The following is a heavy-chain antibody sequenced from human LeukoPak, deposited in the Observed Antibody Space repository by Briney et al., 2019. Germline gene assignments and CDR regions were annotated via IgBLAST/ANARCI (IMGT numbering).Heavy chain of an antibody. Sequence: GGSLRLSCAASGFTFSSYWMSWVRQAPGKGLEWVANIKQDGSEKYYADSVKGRFTISRDNAKNSLYLQMNSLRAEDTALYYCARDGSAARPFYYYYYMDVWGKGTTVTVSS. CDR2: IKQDGSEK. D-gene: IGHD6-6*01. CDR3: ARDGSAARPFYYYYYMDV. CDR1: GFTFSSYW. J-gene: IGHJ6*03. V-gene: IGHV3-7*03.